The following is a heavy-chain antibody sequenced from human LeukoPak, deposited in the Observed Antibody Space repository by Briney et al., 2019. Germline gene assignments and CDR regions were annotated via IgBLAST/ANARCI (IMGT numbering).Heavy chain of an antibody. V-gene: IGHV3-23*01. Sequence: GGSLRLSCAASGFAFSNYAMNWVRQAPGKGLEWVSGISGSGTSTYYADSVKGRSTISRDNSKNTLHLQMDSLRAEDTAVYYCAKSWDFDWLLSYWGQGTLVTVSS. CDR3: AKSWDFDWLLSY. J-gene: IGHJ4*02. D-gene: IGHD3-9*01. CDR1: GFAFSNYA. CDR2: ISGSGTST.